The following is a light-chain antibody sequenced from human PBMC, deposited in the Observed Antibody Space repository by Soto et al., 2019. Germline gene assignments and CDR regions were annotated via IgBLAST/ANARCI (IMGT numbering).Light chain of an antibody. Sequence: QPVLTQPPSASGTPGQRVTISCSGSSSNIGSNSVNWYHQLPGTAPKLLMYSSNQRPSGVPDRFSGSKSGTSASLAISGLQSEDEADYYCAAWDDSLNGVVFGGGTKVTVL. CDR1: SSNIGSNS. CDR3: AAWDDSLNGVV. CDR2: SSN. J-gene: IGLJ2*01. V-gene: IGLV1-44*01.